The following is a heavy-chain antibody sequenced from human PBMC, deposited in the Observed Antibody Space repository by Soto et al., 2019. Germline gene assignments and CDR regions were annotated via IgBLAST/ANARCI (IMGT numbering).Heavy chain of an antibody. CDR2: IIPIFGTA. CDR3: ARGTVPYYYYGMDV. D-gene: IGHD4-4*01. V-gene: IGHV1-69*06. CDR1: GGTFSSYA. Sequence: ASVKVSCKASGGTFSSYAISWVRQAPGQGLEWMGGIIPIFGTANYAQKFQGRVTITADKSTSTAYMELSSLRSEDTAVYYCARGTVPYYYYGMDVWGQGSTVTVSS. J-gene: IGHJ6*02.